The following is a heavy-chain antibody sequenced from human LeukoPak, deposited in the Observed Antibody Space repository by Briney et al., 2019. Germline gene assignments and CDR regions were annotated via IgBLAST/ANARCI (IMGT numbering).Heavy chain of an antibody. Sequence: ASVKVSCKASGYTFTSYDINWVRQATGQGLEWTGWMNPNSGNTGYAQKFQGRVTMTRNTSISTAYMELSSLRSEDTAVYYCARGYAVPAANRRFGGYWGQGTLVTVSS. CDR3: ARGYAVPAANRRFGGY. CDR1: GYTFTSYD. J-gene: IGHJ4*02. D-gene: IGHD2-2*01. CDR2: MNPNSGNT. V-gene: IGHV1-8*01.